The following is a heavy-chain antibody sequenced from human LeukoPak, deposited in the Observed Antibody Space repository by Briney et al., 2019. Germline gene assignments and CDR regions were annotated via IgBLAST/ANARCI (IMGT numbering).Heavy chain of an antibody. CDR1: GYTFTSYG. CDR3: ARYAKIVGATEGDYFDY. D-gene: IGHD1-26*01. V-gene: IGHV1-18*01. Sequence: ASVKVSCKASGYTFTSYGISWVRQAPGQGLEWMGWISAYNGNTNYAQKLQGRVTMTTDTSTSTAYMELRSLRSDDTAVYYCARYAKIVGATEGDYFDYWGQGTLVTVSS. J-gene: IGHJ4*02. CDR2: ISAYNGNT.